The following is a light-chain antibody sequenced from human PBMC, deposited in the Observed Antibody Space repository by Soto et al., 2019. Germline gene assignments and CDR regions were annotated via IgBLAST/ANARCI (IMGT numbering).Light chain of an antibody. CDR1: QSVSNSD. J-gene: IGKJ1*01. CDR2: GAS. CDR3: QQHGTT. Sequence: EIVLTRSRGTLSLSPGQRSTLSCRASQSVSNSDLAWYQQKPGQAPGLLIYGASSRATGIPDRFSGSGSGTDFTLTISTLEPEDSAVYYWQQHGTTFGQGTKVDIK. V-gene: IGKV3-20*01.